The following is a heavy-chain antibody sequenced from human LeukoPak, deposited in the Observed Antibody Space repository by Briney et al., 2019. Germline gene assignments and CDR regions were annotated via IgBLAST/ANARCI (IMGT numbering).Heavy chain of an antibody. J-gene: IGHJ4*02. D-gene: IGHD6-13*01. Sequence: SETLSLTCAVFGGSFSGYYWSWIRQSPEKGLEWIGEMSHTGATNYNPSLKSRVTVSVDTSKNQFSLKLNSVTAADTAVYYCARGVYIAAAQYGYWGQGTLVTVSS. V-gene: IGHV4-34*01. CDR1: GGSFSGYY. CDR2: MSHTGAT. CDR3: ARGVYIAAAQYGY.